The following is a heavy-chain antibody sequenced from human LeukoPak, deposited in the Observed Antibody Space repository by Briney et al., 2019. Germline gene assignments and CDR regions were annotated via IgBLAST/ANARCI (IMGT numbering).Heavy chain of an antibody. CDR3: ARDNYYDSSGYYRYYYYYYMDV. CDR1: GFTFSSYE. CDR2: ISSSGSTI. Sequence: GGSLRLSCAASGFTFSSYEMNWVRQAPGKGLEWVSYISSSGSTIYYADSVKGRFTISRDNAKNSLYLQMNSLRAEDTAVYYCARDNYYDSSGYYRYYYYYYMDVWGKGTTVTVSS. J-gene: IGHJ6*03. V-gene: IGHV3-48*03. D-gene: IGHD3-22*01.